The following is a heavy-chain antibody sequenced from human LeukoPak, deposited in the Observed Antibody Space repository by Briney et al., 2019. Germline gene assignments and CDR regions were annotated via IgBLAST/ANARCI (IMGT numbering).Heavy chain of an antibody. Sequence: GGSLRLSCAASGFTFNRYRMSWLRQAPGKGLEWVANINQDGSERHYADSVEGRFVISGDNDENSVSLQLNSPRVEDTAVYYCARADSYSWYGTWGQGTLVTVSS. CDR1: GFTFNRYR. J-gene: IGHJ4*02. D-gene: IGHD5-12*01. V-gene: IGHV3-7*01. CDR2: INQDGSER. CDR3: ARADSYSWYGT.